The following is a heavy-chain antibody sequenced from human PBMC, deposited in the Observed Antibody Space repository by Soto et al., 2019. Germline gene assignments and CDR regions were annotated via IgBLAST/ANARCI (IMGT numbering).Heavy chain of an antibody. V-gene: IGHV1-46*01. J-gene: IGHJ6*02. Sequence: ASVKVSCKASGYTFTSYYMHWVQQAPGQGLEWMGIINPSGGSTSYAQKFQGRVTMTRDTSTSTVYMELSSLRSEDTAVYYCARDPVGTASGYSSETAYGMDVWGQGXTVTVYS. CDR3: ARDPVGTASGYSSETAYGMDV. D-gene: IGHD6-25*01. CDR2: INPSGGST. CDR1: GYTFTSYY.